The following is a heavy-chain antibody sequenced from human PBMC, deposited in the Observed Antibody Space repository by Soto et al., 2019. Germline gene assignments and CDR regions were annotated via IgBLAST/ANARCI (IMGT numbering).Heavy chain of an antibody. CDR3: ARFSGITVVRVDAFDI. CDR2: IYYSGST. J-gene: IGHJ3*02. Sequence: PSETLSLTCTVSGGSISSGGYYWSWIRQHPGKGLEWIGYIYYSGSTYYNPSLKSRVTISVDTSKNQFSLKLSSVTAADTAVYYCARFSGITVVRVDAFDIWGQGTMVTVSS. D-gene: IGHD3-10*01. CDR1: GGSISSGGYY. V-gene: IGHV4-31*03.